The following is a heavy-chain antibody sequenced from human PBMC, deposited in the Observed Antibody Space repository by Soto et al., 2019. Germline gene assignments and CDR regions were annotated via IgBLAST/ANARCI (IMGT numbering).Heavy chain of an antibody. D-gene: IGHD1-26*01. CDR3: VRAGGPYSGGYALDY. V-gene: IGHV3-23*01. CDR2: ISGSGDKA. CDR1: GITFSRYA. Sequence: EVQLLESGGGLAQPVGSLRLTCVASGITFSRYAMSWVRQAPGKGLEWVSGISGSGDKADFADSVKGRFTISRDNSKNTLHLQMNSLRVEDTAVYYCVRAGGPYSGGYALDYWGQGTLVTVSS. J-gene: IGHJ4*02.